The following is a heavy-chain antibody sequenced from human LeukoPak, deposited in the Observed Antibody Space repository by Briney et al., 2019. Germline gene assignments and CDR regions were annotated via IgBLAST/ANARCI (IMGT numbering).Heavy chain of an antibody. J-gene: IGHJ3*02. V-gene: IGHV1-69*05. CDR2: IIPIFGIA. CDR3: ASGYSSSWMDAFDI. Sequence: ASVKVSCKASGGTFSSYAISWVRQAPGRGLEWMGGIIPIFGIANYAQKFQGRVTITTDESTSTAYMELSSLRSEDTAVYYCASGYSSSWMDAFDIWGQGTMVTVSS. D-gene: IGHD6-13*01. CDR1: GGTFSSYA.